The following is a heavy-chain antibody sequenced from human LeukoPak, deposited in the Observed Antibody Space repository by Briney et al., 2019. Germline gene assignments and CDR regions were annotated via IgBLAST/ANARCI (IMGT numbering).Heavy chain of an antibody. Sequence: GGCLRVSCAAPGFLFSNYWMRWVRQDPGKGLVWVSRLYSDASSTSYADSVKGRSTISRDNAKNTLYLQLNSLRAEDTAVYYCVRGPYLYGDDYYYYYMDVWGKGATVTVSS. D-gene: IGHD4-17*01. V-gene: IGHV3-74*01. CDR2: LYSDASST. CDR3: VRGPYLYGDDYYYYYMDV. J-gene: IGHJ6*03. CDR1: GFLFSNYW.